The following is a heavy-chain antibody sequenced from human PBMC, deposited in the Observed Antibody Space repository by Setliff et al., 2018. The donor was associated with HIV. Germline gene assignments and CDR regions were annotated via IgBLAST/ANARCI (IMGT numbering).Heavy chain of an antibody. Sequence: GGSLRLSCAASGFRFSDYYMNWIRQAPGKGLEWLSYISSSSDSPTKYADSVQGRFTISRDNAKNPLYLQMNSLRAEDTAVYYCAGHSTTWYPNWFDPWGQGTLVTVSS. CDR3: AGHSTTWYPNWFDP. CDR2: ISSSSDSPT. J-gene: IGHJ5*02. D-gene: IGHD2-2*01. V-gene: IGHV3-11*06. CDR1: GFRFSDYY.